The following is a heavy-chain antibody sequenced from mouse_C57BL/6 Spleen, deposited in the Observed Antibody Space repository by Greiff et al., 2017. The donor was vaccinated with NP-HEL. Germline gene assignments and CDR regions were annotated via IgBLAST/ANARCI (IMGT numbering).Heavy chain of an antibody. V-gene: IGHV1-54*01. CDR1: GYAFTNYL. CDR3: ARDSNYSWFAY. D-gene: IGHD2-5*01. CDR2: INPGSGGT. Sequence: QVQLKQSGAELVRPGTSVKVSCKASGYAFTNYLIEWVKQRPGQGLEWIGVINPGSGGTNYNEKCKGKATLTADKSSSTAYMQLSSLTSEDSAVYFCARDSNYSWFAYWGQGTLVTVSA. J-gene: IGHJ3*01.